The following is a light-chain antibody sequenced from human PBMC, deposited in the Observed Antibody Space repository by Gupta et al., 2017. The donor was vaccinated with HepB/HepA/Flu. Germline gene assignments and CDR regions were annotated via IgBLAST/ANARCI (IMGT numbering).Light chain of an antibody. CDR2: GKN. CDR1: SLRSYY. CDR3: NSRDSSGNHLGV. J-gene: IGLJ2*01. V-gene: IGLV3-19*01. Sequence: SELTQDPAVSVALGQTVRITCQGDSLRSYYASWYQQKPGQAPVLVIYGKNNRPSGIPDRFSGSSSGNTASLTITGAQAEDEADYYCNSRDSSGNHLGVFGGGTKLTVL.